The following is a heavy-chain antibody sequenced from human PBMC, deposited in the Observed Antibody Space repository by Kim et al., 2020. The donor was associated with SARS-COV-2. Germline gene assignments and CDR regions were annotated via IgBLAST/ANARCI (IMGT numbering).Heavy chain of an antibody. J-gene: IGHJ2*01. Sequence: SETLSLTCSVSGDSISSYYWTWIRQPPGKGLEWLGYIYYSGGTNYNPSLKSRVTISLDTSKTRFFLKLSTVTAADTAVYYCARGLAPYSSGWFGWYFDLWGRGKLVTVSS. CDR1: GDSISSYY. V-gene: IGHV4-59*01. D-gene: IGHD6-19*01. CDR3: ARGLAPYSSGWFGWYFDL. CDR2: IYYSGGT.